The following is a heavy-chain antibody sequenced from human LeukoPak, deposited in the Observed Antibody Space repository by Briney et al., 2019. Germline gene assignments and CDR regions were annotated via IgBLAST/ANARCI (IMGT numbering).Heavy chain of an antibody. J-gene: IGHJ4*02. CDR1: GFTFSGYW. Sequence: GGSLRLSCAASGFTFSGYWMSWVRQAPGKGLEWVANIKEDGSEKYYVDSVKGRLTISRDNAKNSLYLQMISLRAEDTAMYYCAKIGYNYAYDYLGQGTLVTVSS. CDR3: AKIGYNYAYDY. V-gene: IGHV3-7*05. CDR2: IKEDGSEK. D-gene: IGHD5-18*01.